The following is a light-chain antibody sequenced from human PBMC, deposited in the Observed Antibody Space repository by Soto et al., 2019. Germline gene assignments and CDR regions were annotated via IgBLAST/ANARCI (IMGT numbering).Light chain of an antibody. CDR1: QSISTW. CDR3: QHYNIYSEA. V-gene: IGKV1-5*03. J-gene: IGKJ1*01. CDR2: KAS. Sequence: DMQMTQSPSTLSASVGDRVTITCRASQSISTWLAWYQQKPGKAPKLLIYKASSLESGVPSRFSGSGSGTEFTLTISSLQPDDFATYYCQHYNIYSEAFGQGTKVDI.